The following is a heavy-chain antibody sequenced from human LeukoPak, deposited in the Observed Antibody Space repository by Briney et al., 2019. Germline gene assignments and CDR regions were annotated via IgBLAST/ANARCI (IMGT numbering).Heavy chain of an antibody. D-gene: IGHD1-26*01. CDR1: GFTFSSYG. Sequence: GRSLRLSCAASGFTFSSYGMHWVRQAPGKGLEWVAVIWYDGSNKYYADSVKGRFTISRDNSKNTLYLQMNSLRVEDTAVYYWAKGREWELPIPLKDFDYWGQGTLVTVSS. V-gene: IGHV3-33*06. CDR3: AKGREWELPIPLKDFDY. J-gene: IGHJ4*02. CDR2: IWYDGSNK.